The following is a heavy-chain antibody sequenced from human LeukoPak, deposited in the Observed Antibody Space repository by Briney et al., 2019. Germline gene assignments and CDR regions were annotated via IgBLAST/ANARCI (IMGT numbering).Heavy chain of an antibody. Sequence: ASVKVSCKASGYTFTSYAMHWVRQAPGQRLEWMGWINAGNGNTKYSQKLQGRVTMTTDTPTSTAYMELRSLRSDDTAVYYCARSLVVPAAPLGFDPWGQGTLVTVSS. CDR3: ARSLVVPAAPLGFDP. V-gene: IGHV1-3*01. CDR1: GYTFTSYA. CDR2: INAGNGNT. J-gene: IGHJ5*02. D-gene: IGHD2-2*01.